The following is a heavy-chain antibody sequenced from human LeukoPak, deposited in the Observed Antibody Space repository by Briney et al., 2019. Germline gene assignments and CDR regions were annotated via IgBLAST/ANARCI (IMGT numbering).Heavy chain of an antibody. CDR2: IYYSGST. Sequence: SETLSLTCTVSGGSISSYYWSWIRQPPGKGLEWIGYIYYSGSTNYNPSLKSRVTISVDTSKNQFSLKLSSVTAADTAVYYCARVAWESLDYWGQGTLVIVSS. V-gene: IGHV4-59*01. D-gene: IGHD1-26*01. CDR3: ARVAWESLDY. J-gene: IGHJ4*02. CDR1: GGSISSYY.